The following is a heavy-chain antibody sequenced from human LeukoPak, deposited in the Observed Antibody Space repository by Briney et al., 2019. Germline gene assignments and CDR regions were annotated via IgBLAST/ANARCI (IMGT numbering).Heavy chain of an antibody. CDR3: AKITMATTPNY. J-gene: IGHJ4*02. D-gene: IGHD3-10*01. V-gene: IGHV3-23*01. Sequence: GGSPRLSCAASELTFSSYAMNWVRQASGKGLEWVSGITDNGRKTYYADSVKGRFSISRDNSKNTLYLQMSDLRAEDTAVYYCAKITMATTPNYWGQGTLVTVSS. CDR2: ITDNGRKT. CDR1: ELTFSSYA.